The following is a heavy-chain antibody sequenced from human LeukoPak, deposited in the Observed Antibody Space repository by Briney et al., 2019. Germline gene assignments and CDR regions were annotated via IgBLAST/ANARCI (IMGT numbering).Heavy chain of an antibody. J-gene: IGHJ4*02. CDR2: MYSGGNT. CDR1: GFIVSSNY. D-gene: IGHD3-22*01. CDR3: ARGLDDRVDY. V-gene: IGHV3-53*01. Sequence: GGSLRLSCAASGFIVSSNYMNWVRQAPGKGLEWVSVMYSGGNTFYADSVKGRFTISRDNSKNTLYLQMNSLRIEDTAVYCCARGLDDRVDYWGQGTLVTVSS.